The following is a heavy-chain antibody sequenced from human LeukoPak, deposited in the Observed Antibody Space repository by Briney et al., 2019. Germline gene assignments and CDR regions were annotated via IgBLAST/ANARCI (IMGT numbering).Heavy chain of an antibody. D-gene: IGHD4-17*01. CDR2: INHSGST. Sequence: ASETLSLTCADYGGSFSGYYWSWIRQPPGKGLEWIGEINHSGSTNYNPSLKSRVTISVDTSKNQFSLKLSSVTAADTAVYYCARVPTVTRFDYWGQGTLATVSS. CDR1: GGSFSGYY. J-gene: IGHJ4*02. CDR3: ARVPTVTRFDY. V-gene: IGHV4-34*01.